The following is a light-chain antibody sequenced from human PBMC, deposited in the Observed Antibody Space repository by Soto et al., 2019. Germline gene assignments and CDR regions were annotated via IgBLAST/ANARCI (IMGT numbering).Light chain of an antibody. CDR2: DVS. V-gene: IGLV2-14*01. J-gene: IGLJ1*01. CDR3: SSFTNINTRACV. CDR1: SGDVGAYNY. Sequence: QSALTQPASVSGSPGQSITISCTGTSGDVGAYNYVSWYQQHPGKAPRLMIYDVSNRPSGASNRFSGSKSGNTASLTISGLQAEDEADYYCSSFTNINTRACVFGTGTKVTVL.